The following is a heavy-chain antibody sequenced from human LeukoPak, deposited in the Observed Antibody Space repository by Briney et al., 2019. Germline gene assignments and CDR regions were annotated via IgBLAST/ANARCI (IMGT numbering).Heavy chain of an antibody. J-gene: IGHJ3*02. V-gene: IGHV3-30-3*01. CDR2: IANDGSHT. CDR3: ARERQDTIIHSGAFDI. CDR1: GFTFSNYF. D-gene: IGHD3-10*01. Sequence: GGSLRLSCAASGFTFSNYFMHWVRQAPGKGLEWVADIANDGSHTFYVESVKGRFTISRDNSKNTLYLQMNSLRVEDTAVYFCARERQDTIIHSGAFDIWGQGTLVTVSS.